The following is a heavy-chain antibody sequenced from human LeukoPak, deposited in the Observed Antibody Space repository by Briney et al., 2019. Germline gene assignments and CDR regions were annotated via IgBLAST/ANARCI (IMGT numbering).Heavy chain of an antibody. CDR3: ARNPYSSSSRYYFDY. J-gene: IGHJ4*02. D-gene: IGHD6-6*01. CDR1: GFTFSSYA. V-gene: IGHV3-21*01. CDR2: ISSSSSYI. Sequence: GGSLRLSCAASGFTFSSYAMSWVRQAPGKGLEWISSISSSSSYIYYADSVKGRFTISGDNAKNSLYLQMNSLRAEDTAVYYCARNPYSSSSRYYFDYWGQGTLVTVSS.